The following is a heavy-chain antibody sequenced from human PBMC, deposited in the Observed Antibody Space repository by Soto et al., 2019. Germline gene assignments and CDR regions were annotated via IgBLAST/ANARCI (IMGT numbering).Heavy chain of an antibody. CDR3: ATAPRNFDS. Sequence: SETLSLTCTVSDVSISSRTYFWGWIRQPPGKGLEWIGSIYSSGSTYYNPTLKSRVTISVDTTKNQFSLKLSFVTAADTAVYYSATAPRNFDSWGHGAPVTAPQ. D-gene: IGHD6-13*01. V-gene: IGHV4-39*01. CDR1: DVSISSRTYF. CDR2: IYSSGST. J-gene: IGHJ4*01.